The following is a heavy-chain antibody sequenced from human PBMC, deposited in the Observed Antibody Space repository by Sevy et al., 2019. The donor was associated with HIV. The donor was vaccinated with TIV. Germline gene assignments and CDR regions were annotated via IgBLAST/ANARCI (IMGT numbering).Heavy chain of an antibody. D-gene: IGHD3-16*01. J-gene: IGHJ5*02. CDR3: TKDPGSLPRGPSGWFDP. Sequence: GGSLRLSCAASGFTFSGSETHWVRQASGKGLEWVGRIRSRAKGYATTYAASVKGRFTISRDDSKNTPYLQMNSLKIEDTAVYYCTKDPGSLPRGPSGWFDPWGQGTLVTVSS. CDR1: GFTFSGSE. CDR2: IRSRAKGYAT. V-gene: IGHV3-73*01.